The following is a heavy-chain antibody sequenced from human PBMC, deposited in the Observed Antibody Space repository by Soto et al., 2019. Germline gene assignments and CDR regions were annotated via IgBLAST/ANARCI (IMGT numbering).Heavy chain of an antibody. CDR3: AKLVAAYWYFDL. D-gene: IGHD5-12*01. V-gene: IGHV3-23*01. CDR2: ISDSGGST. J-gene: IGHJ2*01. CDR1: GFTFSNYA. Sequence: EVQLLESGGGLVQPGGSLRLSCAASGFTFSNYAMSWVRLAPGKGLEWVSGISDSGGSTYYADSVKGRFTISRDNSKNTLYLQMNSLRAEDTAVYYCAKLVAAYWYFDLWGRGTLVTVSS.